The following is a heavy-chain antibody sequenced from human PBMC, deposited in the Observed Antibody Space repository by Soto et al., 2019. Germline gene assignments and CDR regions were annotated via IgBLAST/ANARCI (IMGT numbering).Heavy chain of an antibody. J-gene: IGHJ6*02. D-gene: IGHD3-10*02. CDR1: GYSISRGYH. V-gene: IGHV4-38-2*01. Sequence: SETLSLTCAVSGYSISRGYHWGWIRQPPGKGLEWIGTIYDSGSTYLSPSLESQVPISTDSSKNQFSLKLDSVTAADTAVYYCARSCDVRGYKPNYYLGMEVWGQGTTVPVSS. CDR2: IYDSGST. CDR3: ARSCDVRGYKPNYYLGMEV.